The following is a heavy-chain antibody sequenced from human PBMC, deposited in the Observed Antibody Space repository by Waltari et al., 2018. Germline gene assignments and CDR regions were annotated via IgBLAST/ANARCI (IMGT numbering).Heavy chain of an antibody. J-gene: IGHJ4*02. D-gene: IGHD6-25*01. V-gene: IGHV4-38-2*02. CDR2: IYHTGSS. CDR3: AEDGNTTAGLFDS. Sequence: QVQLRESGPGLVRSSETLSLTCTVSGHSVNNDFYWAWLRQSPRGGLEWIASIYHTGSSHYNSSLKSRVSISTDMSTKQFCLTLTHLTAADTAVYYCAEDGNTTAGLFDSWGQGTLVTVSS. CDR1: GHSVNNDFY.